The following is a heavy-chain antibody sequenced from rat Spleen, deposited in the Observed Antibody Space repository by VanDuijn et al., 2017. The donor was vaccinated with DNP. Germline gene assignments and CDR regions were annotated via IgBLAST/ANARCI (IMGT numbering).Heavy chain of an antibody. J-gene: IGHJ3*01. Sequence: EVQLQESGPGLLKPSQSLSLTCSVTGYSISRTYWGWFRKFPGNKMEWIGNISYSGTTSYNPSLKSLISITIDKWKNQFFLQLSSVTTEESATYYSATGVYVGYEDWFAYWGQGTLVTVSS. V-gene: IGHV3-1*01. CDR3: ATGVYVGYEDWFAY. D-gene: IGHD1-11*01. CDR2: ISYSGTT. CDR1: GYSISRTY.